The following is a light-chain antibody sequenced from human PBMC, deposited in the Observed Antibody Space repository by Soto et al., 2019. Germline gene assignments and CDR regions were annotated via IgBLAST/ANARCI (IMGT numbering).Light chain of an antibody. Sequence: DIQMTQSPSSLSASEGDRVTITCRSSQSISKYLNWYQQKPGKAPTLLIYAASTSQSGVPSRFSGSGFGADFTLTISSLQPEDFATYYCQQSYDIPRTFGQGTKVEIK. CDR3: QQSYDIPRT. CDR2: AAS. V-gene: IGKV1-39*01. CDR1: QSISKY. J-gene: IGKJ1*01.